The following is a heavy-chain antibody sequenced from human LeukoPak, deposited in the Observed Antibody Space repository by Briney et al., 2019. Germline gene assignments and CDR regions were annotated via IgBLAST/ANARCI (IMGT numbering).Heavy chain of an antibody. J-gene: IGHJ4*02. V-gene: IGHV3-30*18. Sequence: GGSLRLSCAASGFTFSSYGMHWVRQAPGKGLEWVAVISYDGSNKYYADSVKGRFTISRDNSKNTLYLQMNSLRAEDTAVYYCAKGSCPDYWGQGTLVTVSP. CDR1: GFTFSSYG. CDR3: AKGSCPDY. CDR2: ISYDGSNK.